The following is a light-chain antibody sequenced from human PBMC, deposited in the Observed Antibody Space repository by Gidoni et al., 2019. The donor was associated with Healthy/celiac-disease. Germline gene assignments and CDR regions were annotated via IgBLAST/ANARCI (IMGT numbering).Light chain of an antibody. CDR2: DAS. V-gene: IGKV1-33*01. CDR1: QDISNY. J-gene: IGKJ5*01. CDR3: QQYDNRIT. Sequence: DIQMTPSPSSLSASVGDSVTITCQSSQDISNYLNWYQTKPGKAPKLLIYDASNLETGVPSRFSGSGSWTDFTFTISSLQLEDIATYYCQQYDNRITFGQGTRLEIK.